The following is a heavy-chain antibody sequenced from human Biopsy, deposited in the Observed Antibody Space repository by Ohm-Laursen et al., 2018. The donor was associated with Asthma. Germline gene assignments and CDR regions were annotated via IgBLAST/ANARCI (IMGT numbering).Heavy chain of an antibody. V-gene: IGHV4-59*12. D-gene: IGHD7-27*01. CDR3: ARWGSFGFDY. CDR1: GDSISSYY. Sequence: TLSLTCTVSGDSISSYYWSWIRQPPGKGLEWIGYIYYSGSTYYNPSLKSRVTISVDTSKNQFSLNLSSVTAADTAVYYCARWGSFGFDYWGQGTLVTVSS. CDR2: IYYSGST. J-gene: IGHJ4*02.